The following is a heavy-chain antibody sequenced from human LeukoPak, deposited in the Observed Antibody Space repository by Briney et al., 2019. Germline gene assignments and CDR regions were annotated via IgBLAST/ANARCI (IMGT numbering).Heavy chain of an antibody. J-gene: IGHJ4*02. CDR2: ISYDGSNK. Sequence: GGSLRLSCAASGFTFSSYGMHWVRQASGKGLEWVAVISYDGSNKYYADSVKGRFTISRDNSKNTLYLQMNSLRAEDTAVYYCAIGVVITTAFDNWGQGTLVTVSS. CDR1: GFTFSSYG. CDR3: AIGVVITTAFDN. D-gene: IGHD3-22*01. V-gene: IGHV3-30*03.